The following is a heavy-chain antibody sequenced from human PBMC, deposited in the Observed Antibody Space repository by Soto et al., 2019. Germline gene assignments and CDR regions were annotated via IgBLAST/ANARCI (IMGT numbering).Heavy chain of an antibody. Sequence: EVQLLESGGGLVQPGGSLRLSCAASGFTFSSYAMSWVRHAPGKGLEWVSAISGSGGSTYYADSVKGRFTISRDNSKNTLYLQMNSLRAEDTAVYYCAKDYGDSSHVDYWGQGTLVTVSS. D-gene: IGHD4-17*01. CDR1: GFTFSSYA. V-gene: IGHV3-23*01. J-gene: IGHJ4*02. CDR3: AKDYGDSSHVDY. CDR2: ISGSGGST.